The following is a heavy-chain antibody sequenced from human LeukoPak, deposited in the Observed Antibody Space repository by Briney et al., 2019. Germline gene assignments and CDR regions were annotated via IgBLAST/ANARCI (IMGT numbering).Heavy chain of an antibody. CDR3: TRGTNDYGGIERKKPFDY. D-gene: IGHD4-23*01. J-gene: IGHJ4*02. V-gene: IGHV3-30-3*01. CDR2: ISYDGSNK. CDR1: GFTFSSYG. Sequence: GGSLRLSCAASGFTFSSYGMHWVRQAPGKGLEWVAVISYDGSNKYYVDSVKGRFTISRDNSKNTLYLQMSSLRAEDTAVYYCTRGTNDYGGIERKKPFDYWGQGTLVTVSS.